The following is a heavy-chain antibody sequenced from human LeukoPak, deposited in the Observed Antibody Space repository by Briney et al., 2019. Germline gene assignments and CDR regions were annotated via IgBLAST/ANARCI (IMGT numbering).Heavy chain of an antibody. D-gene: IGHD5-12*01. Sequence: SETLSLTCTISGGSISRYYWTWIRQPPGKGLEWIGYIYYSGSTKYNPSLKSRVTMSVDTSKNQFSLKLSSVTAADTAVYYCARDQSVAALDYWGQGTLVTVSS. J-gene: IGHJ4*02. V-gene: IGHV4-59*12. CDR1: GGSISRYY. CDR3: ARDQSVAALDY. CDR2: IYYSGST.